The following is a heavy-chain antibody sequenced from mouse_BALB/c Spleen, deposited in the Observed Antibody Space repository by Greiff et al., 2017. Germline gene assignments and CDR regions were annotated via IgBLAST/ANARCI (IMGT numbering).Heavy chain of an antibody. CDR3: TIWRDVSTTVGSSDY. V-gene: IGHV1-15*01. Sequence: QVQLQQSGAELVRPGASVTMSCKASGYTFTDYEMHWVKQTPVHGLEWIGAIDPVTGCTAYTQKFKGMATLTADKSSSTAYMELRSLTSEDSAVYDCTIWRDVSTTVGSSDYWGQGTTLTVSS. CDR2: IDPVTGCT. CDR1: GYTFTDYE. J-gene: IGHJ2*01. D-gene: IGHD1-1*01.